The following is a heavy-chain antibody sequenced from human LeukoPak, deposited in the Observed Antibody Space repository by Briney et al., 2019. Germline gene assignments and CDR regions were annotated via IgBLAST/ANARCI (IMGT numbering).Heavy chain of an antibody. Sequence: SETLSLTCTVSGGSISSYYWSWIRQPPEKGLEWIGYIYYTGSTHYNPSLKSRVSISVDTSKNQFSLKLTSVTAADTAVYYCARRGAGSPFDYWGQGTLVTVSS. D-gene: IGHD6-19*01. J-gene: IGHJ4*02. CDR1: GGSISSYY. CDR2: IYYTGST. V-gene: IGHV4-59*08. CDR3: ARRGAGSPFDY.